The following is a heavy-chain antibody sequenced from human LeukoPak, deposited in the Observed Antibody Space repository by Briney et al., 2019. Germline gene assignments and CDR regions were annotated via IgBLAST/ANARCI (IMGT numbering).Heavy chain of an antibody. V-gene: IGHV4-59*08. CDR1: GGSICSYS. CDR3: ARTRSAVYDYVWGSYRPGVFDY. CDR2: IYYSGST. Sequence: PSETLSLTCTVSGGSICSYSWSWIRQPPGKGLEWIGDIYYSGSTNYNPSLKSRVNISVDTSKNQFSLKLSSVTAADTAVYYCARTRSAVYDYVWGSYRPGVFDYWGQGTLVTVSS. D-gene: IGHD3-16*02. J-gene: IGHJ4*02.